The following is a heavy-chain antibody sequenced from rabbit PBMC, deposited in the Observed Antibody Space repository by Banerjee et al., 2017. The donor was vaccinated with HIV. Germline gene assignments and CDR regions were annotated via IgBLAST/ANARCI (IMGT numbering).Heavy chain of an antibody. CDR3: ARDLAGVIGWNFGL. D-gene: IGHD4-1*01. Sequence: QEQLKESGGGLVQPGGSLKLSCKASGFDFSNYYMSWVRQAPGKGLEWIACINTSSGNTVYATWAKGRFTISKTSSTTVTLQMTSLTAADTATYFCARDLAGVIGWNFGLWGPGTLVTV. J-gene: IGHJ4*01. V-gene: IGHV1S45*01. CDR1: GFDFSNYYM. CDR2: INTSSGNT.